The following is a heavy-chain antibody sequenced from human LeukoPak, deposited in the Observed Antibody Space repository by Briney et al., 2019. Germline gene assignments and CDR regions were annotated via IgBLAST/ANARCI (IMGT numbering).Heavy chain of an antibody. D-gene: IGHD4-17*01. CDR3: AKDFRRMTTVTSGAYFGS. J-gene: IGHJ4*02. CDR2: ITWDGTGT. CDR1: GFTFDDYA. V-gene: IGHV3-43D*03. Sequence: GSLRLSCAASGFTFDDYAMHWVRQAPGKGLEWVSFITWDGTGTYYADSVKGRFTISRDNSKNSLYLQMNSLRTEDTALYYCAKDFRRMTTVTSGAYFGSWGQGALVTVSS.